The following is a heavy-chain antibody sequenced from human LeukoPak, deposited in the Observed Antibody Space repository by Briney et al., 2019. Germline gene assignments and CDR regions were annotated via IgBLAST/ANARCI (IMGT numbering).Heavy chain of an antibody. Sequence: GGSLRLSCAASGFTFSSNAMSWVRQAPGKGLEWVSAISASSDYTFYADSVKGRFTISRDSSKNTLYLQMNSLRAEDTAIYYCAKGDRNSGWSPWGQGTLVTVSS. CDR1: GFTFSSNA. J-gene: IGHJ5*02. CDR3: AKGDRNSGWSP. D-gene: IGHD6-19*01. V-gene: IGHV3-23*01. CDR2: ISASSDYT.